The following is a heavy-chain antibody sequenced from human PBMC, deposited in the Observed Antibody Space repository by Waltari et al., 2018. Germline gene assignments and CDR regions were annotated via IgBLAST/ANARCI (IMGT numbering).Heavy chain of an antibody. CDR2: ISYSGRT. D-gene: IGHD3-22*01. CDR3: ARHYYDSSGDY. Sequence: QLQLQESGPGLVKPSETLSLTCTVSGGSISSSSYYWGWIRQPPGKGLEWIGSISYSGRTYYNPTLKSRVTISVDTSKNQFSLKLSSVTAADTAVYYCARHYYDSSGDYWGQGTLVTVSS. J-gene: IGHJ4*02. V-gene: IGHV4-39*01. CDR1: GGSISSSSYY.